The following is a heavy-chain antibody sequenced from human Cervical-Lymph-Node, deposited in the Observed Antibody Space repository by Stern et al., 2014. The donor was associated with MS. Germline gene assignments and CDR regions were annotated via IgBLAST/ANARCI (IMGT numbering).Heavy chain of an antibody. J-gene: IGHJ4*02. CDR3: ARIWGSSDWYSGYFDH. V-gene: IGHV2-70*01. CDR1: GFSLTTSGMS. CDR2: VDWEDDK. Sequence: ESGPAVVKPTQTLTLTCTFSGFSLTTSGMSVSWIRQPPGKALEWXALVDWEDDKFYASSLKTRLTISKDTSKNQVVLTMTNMDPVDTATYYCARIWGSSDWYSGYFDHWGQGALVIVSA. D-gene: IGHD6-19*01.